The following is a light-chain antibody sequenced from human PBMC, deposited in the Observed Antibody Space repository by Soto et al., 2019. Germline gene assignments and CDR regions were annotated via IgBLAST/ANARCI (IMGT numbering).Light chain of an antibody. V-gene: IGKV3-20*01. CDR2: GAS. Sequence: EIVLTQSPGTLSLSPGERATLSCRASQSVSSSYLAWYQQKPGQAPRLLIYGASSRATGIPDRFSDSGSGTDFTLNISRLEPEDFAVYYCQQYGSSPYTFGQGTKLEIK. CDR1: QSVSSSY. J-gene: IGKJ2*01. CDR3: QQYGSSPYT.